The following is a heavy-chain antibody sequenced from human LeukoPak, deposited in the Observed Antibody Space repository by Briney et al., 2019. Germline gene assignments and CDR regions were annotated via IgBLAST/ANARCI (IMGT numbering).Heavy chain of an antibody. V-gene: IGHV3-7*01. CDR3: ARDPGSSAFDS. CDR1: GFTFSSYW. D-gene: IGHD5/OR15-5a*01. CDR2: INQDGSVR. Sequence: GGSLRLSCAAFGFTFSSYWMSWVRQTPEKGLEFVANINQDGSVRNYVDSVKGRFTISRDNAEKSLHLQMNSLRADDTAVYYCARDPGSSAFDSWGQGTLVTVSS. J-gene: IGHJ4*02.